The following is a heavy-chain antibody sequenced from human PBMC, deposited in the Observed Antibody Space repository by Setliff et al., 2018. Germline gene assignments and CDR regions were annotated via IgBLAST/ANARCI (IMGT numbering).Heavy chain of an antibody. V-gene: IGHV1-8*01. CDR2: MNPNSGNT. CDR3: ARESTMVRGRGDY. D-gene: IGHD3-10*01. Sequence: VASVKVSCKASGYTFTSYDINWVRQATGQGLEWMGWMNPNSGNTGYAQKFQGRVTMTRNTSISTAYMELSSLRSEDTAVYCCARESTMVRGRGDYWGQGTLVTVSS. CDR1: GYTFTSYD. J-gene: IGHJ4*02.